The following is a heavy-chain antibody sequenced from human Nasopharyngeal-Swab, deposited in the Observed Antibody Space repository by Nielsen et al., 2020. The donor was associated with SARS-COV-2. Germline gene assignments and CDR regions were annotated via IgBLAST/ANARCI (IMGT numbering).Heavy chain of an antibody. J-gene: IGHJ4*02. CDR3: VKEQVRGDCFDY. CDR2: IGGSGVAT. CDR1: GFTFSSYG. V-gene: IGHV3-23*01. D-gene: IGHD2-21*01. Sequence: GGSLRLSCAASGFTFSSYGMSWVRQAPGKGLQWVSGIGGSGVATYYADSVKGRFTISRDNSKNTLYLQMSSLRAEDTAVYYCVKEQVRGDCFDYWGQGTLVTVSS.